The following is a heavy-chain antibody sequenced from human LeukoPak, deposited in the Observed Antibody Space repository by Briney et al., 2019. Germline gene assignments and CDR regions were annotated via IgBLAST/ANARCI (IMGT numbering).Heavy chain of an antibody. CDR2: IIPIFGTA. Sequence: GASVKVSCKASGGTFSSYAISWVRQAPGQGLEWMGRIIPIFGTANYARKFQGRVTMTTDISTSTVYMELRSLRSDDTAVYYCAREGSVWGSYHYFEYWGQGTLVTVSS. D-gene: IGHD3-16*02. CDR1: GGTFSSYA. CDR3: AREGSVWGSYHYFEY. V-gene: IGHV1-69*05. J-gene: IGHJ4*02.